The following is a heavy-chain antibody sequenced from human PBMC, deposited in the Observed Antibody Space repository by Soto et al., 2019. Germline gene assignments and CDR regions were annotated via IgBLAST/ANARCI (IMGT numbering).Heavy chain of an antibody. Sequence: SETLSLTCTVSGASISSYYWSWIRQPPGKGLEWIGYIYYSGSTNYNPSLKSRVTISVDTSKNQFSLKLTSVTAADTAVYYCARARGGYFDYWGQGALVTVSS. CDR3: ARARGGYFDY. CDR1: GASISSYY. J-gene: IGHJ4*02. CDR2: IYYSGST. V-gene: IGHV4-59*01.